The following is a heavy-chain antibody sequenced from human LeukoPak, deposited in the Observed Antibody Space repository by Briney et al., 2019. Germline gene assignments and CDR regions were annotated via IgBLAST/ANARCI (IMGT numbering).Heavy chain of an antibody. J-gene: IGHJ4*02. CDR2: INTDGSVT. V-gene: IGHV3-74*01. Sequence: GGSLRLSCAASGFTFSGYWMHWVRQAPGKGLVWVSRINTDGSVTDYADSVKGRFTISRDNAKNTLYLQMHSLGAEDTAMYFCSREYNSSDYWGQGTLVTVSS. D-gene: IGHD1-20*01. CDR1: GFTFSGYW. CDR3: SREYNSSDY.